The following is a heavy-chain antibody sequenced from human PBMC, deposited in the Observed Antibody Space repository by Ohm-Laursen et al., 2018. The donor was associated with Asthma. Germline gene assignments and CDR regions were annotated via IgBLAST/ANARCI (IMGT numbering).Heavy chain of an antibody. CDR1: GFTFSSYA. V-gene: IGHV3-23*01. Sequence: SLRLSCTASGFTFSSYAMSWVRQAPGKGLEWVSDISGNGGRTKYADFVTGRFTISRDNSKNTMYLQMNSLRAEDTALYYCAIGEDDIGDSGWFEHWGQGTLVTVSS. D-gene: IGHD2-21*02. J-gene: IGHJ5*02. CDR3: AIGEDDIGDSGWFEH. CDR2: ISGNGGRT.